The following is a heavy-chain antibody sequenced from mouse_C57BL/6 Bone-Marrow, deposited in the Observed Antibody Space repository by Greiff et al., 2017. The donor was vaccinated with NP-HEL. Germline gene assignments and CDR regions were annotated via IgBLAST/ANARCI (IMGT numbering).Heavy chain of an antibody. Sequence: QVQLQQPGAELVRPGSSVKLSCKASGYTFTSYWMDWVKQRPGQGLEWIGNIYPSDSETHYNQKFKDKATLTVDKSSSTAYMQLSSPTADDSAVYYCARDYGTVYFDYWGQGTTLTVSS. CDR2: IYPSDSET. V-gene: IGHV1-61*01. D-gene: IGHD1-1*01. CDR3: ARDYGTVYFDY. CDR1: GYTFTSYW. J-gene: IGHJ2*01.